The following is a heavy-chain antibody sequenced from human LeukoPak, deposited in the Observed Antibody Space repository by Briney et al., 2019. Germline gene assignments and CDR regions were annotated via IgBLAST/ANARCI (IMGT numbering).Heavy chain of an antibody. Sequence: PSETLSLTCAVYGGSFSGYYWSWIRQPPGKGLEWIGEINHSGSTNYNPSLKSRVTISVGTSENQFSLRLSSVTAADTAVYYCARGVVGATAFAYWGQGTLVSVSS. J-gene: IGHJ4*02. CDR2: INHSGST. D-gene: IGHD1-26*01. V-gene: IGHV4-34*01. CDR3: ARGVVGATAFAY. CDR1: GGSFSGYY.